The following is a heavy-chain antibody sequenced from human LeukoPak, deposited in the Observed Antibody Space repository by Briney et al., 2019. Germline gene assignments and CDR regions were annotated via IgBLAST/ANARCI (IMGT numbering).Heavy chain of an antibody. V-gene: IGHV1-2*02. CDR1: GYTSTGYY. CDR2: INPNSGGT. Sequence: ASVKVSCKASGYTSTGYYMHWVRQAPGQGLEWMGWINPNSGGTNYAQKFQGRVTMTRDTSISTAYMELSRLRSDDTAVYYCAREDRIAAAGEPLDYWGQGTLVTVSS. J-gene: IGHJ4*02. CDR3: AREDRIAAAGEPLDY. D-gene: IGHD6-13*01.